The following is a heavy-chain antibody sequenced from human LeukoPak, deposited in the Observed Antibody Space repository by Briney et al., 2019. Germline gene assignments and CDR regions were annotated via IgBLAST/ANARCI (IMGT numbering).Heavy chain of an antibody. CDR1: GGSISSSSYY. J-gene: IGHJ3*02. V-gene: IGHV4-39*07. Sequence: SETLSLTCTVSGGSISSSSYYWGWLRQPPGKGLEWIGSIYYSGSTYYNPSLKSRVTISVDTSKNQFSLQLSSVTAADTAVYYCATSPPVVPAAITAFDIWGQGTMVTVSS. D-gene: IGHD2-2*01. CDR2: IYYSGST. CDR3: ATSPPVVPAAITAFDI.